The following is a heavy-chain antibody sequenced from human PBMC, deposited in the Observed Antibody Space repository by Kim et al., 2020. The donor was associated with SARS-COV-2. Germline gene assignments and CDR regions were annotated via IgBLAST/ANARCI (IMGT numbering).Heavy chain of an antibody. CDR1: GFTFTSSA. CDR2: IVVGSANT. D-gene: IGHD3-9*01. J-gene: IGHJ4*02. V-gene: IGHV1-58*01. CDR3: AADYYDILTGYYKFDY. Sequence: SVKVSCKASGFTFTSSAVQWVRQARGQRLEWIGWIVVGSANTNYAQKFQERVTITRDMSTSTAYMELSSLRSEDTAVYYCAADYYDILTGYYKFDYWGQGTLVTVSS.